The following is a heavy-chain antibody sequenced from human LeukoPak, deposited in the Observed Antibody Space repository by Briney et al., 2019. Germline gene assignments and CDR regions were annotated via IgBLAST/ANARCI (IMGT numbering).Heavy chain of an antibody. Sequence: ASVKVSCKASGYTFTGYYMHWVRQAPGQGLEWMGWINPNSGGTNYAQKFQGRVTMTRDTSISTAYMELSRLRSDDTAVYYCARVPKSGSGSYQYNLFDYWGQGTLVTVSS. V-gene: IGHV1-2*02. D-gene: IGHD1-26*01. CDR1: GYTFTGYY. J-gene: IGHJ4*02. CDR3: ARVPKSGSGSYQYNLFDY. CDR2: INPNSGGT.